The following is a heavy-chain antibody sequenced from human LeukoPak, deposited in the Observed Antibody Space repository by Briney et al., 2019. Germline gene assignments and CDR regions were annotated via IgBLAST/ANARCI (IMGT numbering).Heavy chain of an antibody. Sequence: SGSRSLICGVSGGSISTTNWGTWVRQPPGKRLESIGELHLDGRTYYSLSLQSRLAMSVDFSKNHISLKLTSVTAADTAVYYCAREGGPYRPLDYSGQGTLVTVSS. CDR1: GGSISTTNW. CDR3: AREGGPYRPLDY. CDR2: LHLDGRT. J-gene: IGHJ4*02. V-gene: IGHV4-4*02.